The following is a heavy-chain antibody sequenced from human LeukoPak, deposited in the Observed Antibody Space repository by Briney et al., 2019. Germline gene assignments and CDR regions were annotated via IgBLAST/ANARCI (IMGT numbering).Heavy chain of an antibody. D-gene: IGHD3-3*01. Sequence: GGSLRLSCAASGFTFSSYAMSWVRQAPGKGLELVSSISGSGGSTYYADSMKRRFTISRDNYKNTLYLQMNSLRAEDTAVYYCAKEADFWSGYLDYWGQGTLVTVSS. V-gene: IGHV3-23*01. CDR3: AKEADFWSGYLDY. J-gene: IGHJ4*02. CDR1: GFTFSSYA. CDR2: ISGSGGST.